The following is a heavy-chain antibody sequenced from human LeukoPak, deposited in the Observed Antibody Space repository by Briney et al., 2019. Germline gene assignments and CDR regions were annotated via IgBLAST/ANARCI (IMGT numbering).Heavy chain of an antibody. J-gene: IGHJ4*02. Sequence: SETLSLTCTVSGYSISSGYYWGWIRQPPGKGLEWIGSIYHSGSTYYNPSLKSRVTISVDTSKNQFSLKLSSVTAADTAVYYCAREAPSYGSGSYYIGYWGQGTLVTVSS. CDR1: GYSISSGYY. CDR2: IYHSGST. CDR3: AREAPSYGSGSYYIGY. D-gene: IGHD3-10*01. V-gene: IGHV4-38-2*02.